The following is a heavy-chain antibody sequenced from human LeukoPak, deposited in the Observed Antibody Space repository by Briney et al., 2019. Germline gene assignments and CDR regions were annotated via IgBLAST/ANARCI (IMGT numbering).Heavy chain of an antibody. CDR1: GYTFTTYD. V-gene: IGHV1-18*01. Sequence: ASVRVSCKASGYTFTTYDITWVRQAPGQGLEWMGRISTYKGKTYYAQKLRGRVTMNTDTSTSTAYMDLRSLRSDDTALYYCARGGGGSGYLDYWGQGTLVTVSS. D-gene: IGHD3-22*01. CDR2: ISTYKGKT. CDR3: ARGGGGSGYLDY. J-gene: IGHJ4*02.